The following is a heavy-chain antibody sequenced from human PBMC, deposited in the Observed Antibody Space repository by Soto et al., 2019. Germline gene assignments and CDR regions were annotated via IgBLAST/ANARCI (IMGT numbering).Heavy chain of an antibody. D-gene: IGHD6-13*01. CDR2: IIPIFGTA. CDR1: GGTFSSYA. J-gene: IGHJ5*02. CDR3: ARYSSSCSPWFDP. Sequence: QVQLVQSGAEVKKPGSSVKVSCKASGGTFSSYAISWVRQAPGQGLEWMGGIIPIFGTANYAQKFQVRVTISADESTSTAYMEMSSLRSEDTAVYYSARYSSSCSPWFDPWGQANLVTVSS. V-gene: IGHV1-69*12.